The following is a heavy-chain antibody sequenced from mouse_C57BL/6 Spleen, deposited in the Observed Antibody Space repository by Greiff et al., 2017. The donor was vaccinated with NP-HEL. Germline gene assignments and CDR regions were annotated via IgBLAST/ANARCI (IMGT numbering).Heavy chain of an antibody. CDR3: AAMITRYFDV. D-gene: IGHD2-4*01. Sequence: QVQLQQPGAEPVRPGTSVKLSCKASGYTFTSYWMHWVKQRPGQGLEWIGVIDPSDSYTNYNQKFKGKATLTVDTSSSTAYMQLSSLTSEDSAVYYCAAMITRYFDVWGTGTTVTVSS. J-gene: IGHJ1*03. V-gene: IGHV1-59*01. CDR1: GYTFTSYW. CDR2: IDPSDSYT.